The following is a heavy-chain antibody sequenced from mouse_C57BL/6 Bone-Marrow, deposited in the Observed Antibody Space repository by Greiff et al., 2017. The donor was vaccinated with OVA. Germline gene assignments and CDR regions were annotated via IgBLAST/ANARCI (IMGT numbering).Heavy chain of an antibody. Sequence: VQLQQSGPVLVKPGASVKMSCKASGYTFTDYYMNWVKQSHGKSLEWIGVINPYNGGTSYNQKFKGKATLTVDKSSSTAYMELNSLTSEDSAVYYGARGLQANPAWFADWGQGTLVTVSA. CDR1: GYTFTDYY. J-gene: IGHJ3*01. CDR3: ARGLQANPAWFAD. D-gene: IGHD1-1*01. V-gene: IGHV1-19*01. CDR2: INPYNGGT.